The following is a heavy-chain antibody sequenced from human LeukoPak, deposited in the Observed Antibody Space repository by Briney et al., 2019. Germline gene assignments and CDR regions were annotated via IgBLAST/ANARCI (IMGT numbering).Heavy chain of an antibody. J-gene: IGHJ4*02. CDR2: IYYSGST. V-gene: IGHV4-59*07. CDR3: ARAPGVLWFGELFFDY. CDR1: GLSISIYY. Sequence: PSDTLSLTCTVSGLSISIYYWSWIRQPPGKALECIVYIYYSGSTNYNPSLKSRVTISVDTSKNQFSLKLSSVTAADTAVYYCARAPGVLWFGELFFDYWGQGTLVTVSS. D-gene: IGHD3-10*01.